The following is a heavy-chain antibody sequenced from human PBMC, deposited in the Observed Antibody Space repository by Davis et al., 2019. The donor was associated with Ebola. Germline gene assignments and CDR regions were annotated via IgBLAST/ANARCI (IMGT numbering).Heavy chain of an antibody. V-gene: IGHV3-23*01. CDR3: ARDSQTTVVTLGY. CDR2: ISGSGGST. D-gene: IGHD4-23*01. Sequence: PGGSLRLSCAASGFTFSTSGMHWVRQAPGKGLEWVSAISGSGGSTYYADSVKGRFTISRDNSKNTLYLQMNSLRAEDTAVYYCARDSQTTVVTLGYWGQGTLVTVSS. J-gene: IGHJ4*02. CDR1: GFTFSTSG.